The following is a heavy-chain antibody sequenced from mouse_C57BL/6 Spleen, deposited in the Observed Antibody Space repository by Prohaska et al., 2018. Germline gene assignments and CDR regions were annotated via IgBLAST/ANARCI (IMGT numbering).Heavy chain of an antibody. CDR3: ARRLRQGFAY. J-gene: IGHJ3*01. V-gene: IGHV1-9*01. CDR2: ILPGSGST. D-gene: IGHD2-4*01. Sequence: EWVKQRPGHGLEWIGEILPGSGSTYYNEKFKGKATFTADTSSNTAYMQLSSLTTEDSAIYYCARRLRQGFAYWGKGTLVTVSA.